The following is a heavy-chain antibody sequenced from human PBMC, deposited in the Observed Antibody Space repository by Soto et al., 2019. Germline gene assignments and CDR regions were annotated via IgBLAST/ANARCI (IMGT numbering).Heavy chain of an antibody. CDR1: GYTFSTFG. V-gene: IGHV1-18*01. Sequence: ASVKVSCKTSGYTFSTFGITWVRQAPGQGLEWLGWISTDNGDTKYAQSLQDRITMTTDKSTSTSYMELRSLTCDDTATYYCARDWRHYVLPDCWGQGTLVTVSS. CDR3: ARDWRHYVLPDC. CDR2: ISTDNGDT. D-gene: IGHD4-17*01. J-gene: IGHJ4*02.